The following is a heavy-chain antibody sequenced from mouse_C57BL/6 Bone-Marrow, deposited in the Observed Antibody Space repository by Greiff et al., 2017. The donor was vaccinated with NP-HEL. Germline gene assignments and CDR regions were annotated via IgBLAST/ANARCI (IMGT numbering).Heavy chain of an antibody. Sequence: VQLQESGAELARPGASVKLSCKASGYTFTSYGISWVKQRPGQGLEWIGEIYPRSGNTYYNEKFKGKATLTADKSSSTAYMELRCLTSEDSAVYFCARGDYDGYFDYWGQGTTLTVSS. V-gene: IGHV1-81*01. CDR2: IYPRSGNT. CDR3: ARGDYDGYFDY. D-gene: IGHD2-4*01. CDR1: GYTFTSYG. J-gene: IGHJ2*01.